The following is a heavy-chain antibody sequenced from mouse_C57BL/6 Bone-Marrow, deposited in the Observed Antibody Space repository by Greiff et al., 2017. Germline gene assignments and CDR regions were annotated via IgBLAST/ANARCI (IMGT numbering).Heavy chain of an antibody. CDR2: IDPSDSYT. CDR3: ANDGYFWYVDV. CDR1: GYTFTSYW. V-gene: IGHV1-69*01. D-gene: IGHD2-3*01. J-gene: IGHJ1*03. Sequence: QVQLKQPGAELVMPGASVKLSCKASGYTFTSYWMHWVKQRPGQGLEWIGEIDPSDSYTHYNQKFKGKSTLTVEKSSSTAYMQLSSLTSEDSAVYYCANDGYFWYVDVWGTGTTVTVSS.